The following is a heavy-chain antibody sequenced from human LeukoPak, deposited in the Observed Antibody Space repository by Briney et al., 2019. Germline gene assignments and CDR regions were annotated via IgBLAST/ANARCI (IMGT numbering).Heavy chain of an antibody. J-gene: IGHJ5*02. V-gene: IGHV4-39*07. CDR3: ARTSRTAVAGTGRGYNWFDP. CDR2: IYHTGST. D-gene: IGHD6-19*01. CDR1: GGSISSYY. Sequence: PSETLSLTCTVSGGSISSYYWSWIRQPPGKGPEWVASIYHTGSTYYNPSLRSRVTMLVDTSKNQFSLNLTSVTAADTAVYYCARTSRTAVAGTGRGYNWFDPWGQGILVTVSS.